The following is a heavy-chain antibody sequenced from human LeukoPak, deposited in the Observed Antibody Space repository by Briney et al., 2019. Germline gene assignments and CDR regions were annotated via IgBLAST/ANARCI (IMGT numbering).Heavy chain of an antibody. CDR2: INPNSGGT. Sequence: ASVKVSCKASGYTFTGYYMHWVRQAPGQGLEWMGWINPNSGGTNYAKKFQGRVTMTRDTSISTAYMELSRLRSDDTAVYYCARDFYYSGSGAFDLWGQGALVTVSS. V-gene: IGHV1-2*02. D-gene: IGHD3-10*01. CDR1: GYTFTGYY. CDR3: ARDFYYSGSGAFDL. J-gene: IGHJ4*02.